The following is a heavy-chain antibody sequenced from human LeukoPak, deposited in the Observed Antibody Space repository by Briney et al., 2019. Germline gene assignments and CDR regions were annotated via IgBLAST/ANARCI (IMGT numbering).Heavy chain of an antibody. CDR3: TAERGYSYYF. J-gene: IGHJ4*02. D-gene: IGHD5-18*01. CDR2: IKSKPAGGTT. CDR1: GFTFSTYL. Sequence: GGSLRLSGTASGFTFSTYLMHWVRQAPGKGLEWVGRIKSKPAGGTTEYTAPVKGRFSISRDDSKDTVYLQMNSLHTEDTAVYYCTAERGYSYYFWGQGTLVTVSS. V-gene: IGHV3-15*01.